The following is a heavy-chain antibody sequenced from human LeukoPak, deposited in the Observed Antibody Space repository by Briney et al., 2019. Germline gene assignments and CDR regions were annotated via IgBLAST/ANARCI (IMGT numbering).Heavy chain of an antibody. CDR2: ISYGGSNK. CDR3: ARDDTIFGVVIIPGDDAFDI. Sequence: GGSLRLSCAASGFTFSSYAMHWVRQAPGKGLEWVAVISYGGSNKYYADSVKGRFTISRDNSKNTLYLQMNSLRAEDTAVYYCARDDTIFGVVIIPGDDAFDIWGQGTMVTVSS. D-gene: IGHD3-3*01. V-gene: IGHV3-30-3*01. J-gene: IGHJ3*02. CDR1: GFTFSSYA.